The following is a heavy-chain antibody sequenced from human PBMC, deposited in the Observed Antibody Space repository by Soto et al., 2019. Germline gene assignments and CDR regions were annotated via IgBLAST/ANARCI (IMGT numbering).Heavy chain of an antibody. CDR3: AKSLVTPSDAFDL. CDR2: ISDPGTST. V-gene: IGHV3-23*01. J-gene: IGHJ3*01. CDR1: GFTFGNYA. Sequence: SLRLSCAASGFTFGNYAMNWVRQAPGKGLEWISSISDPGTSTYYANSVKGRFSMSRDNSKNTLFLQMNRLRADDTAVYFCAKSLVTPSDAFDLWGRGTLVTVSS. D-gene: IGHD2-21*02.